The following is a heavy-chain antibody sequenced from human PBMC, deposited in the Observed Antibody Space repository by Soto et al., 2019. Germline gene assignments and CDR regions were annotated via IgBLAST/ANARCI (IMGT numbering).Heavy chain of an antibody. CDR2: IIPIFGTA. J-gene: IGHJ6*02. D-gene: IGHD6-13*01. CDR3: ASLIAAAGPPHSPRYYYGMDV. CDR1: GGTFSSYA. Sequence: QVQLVQSGAEVKKPGSSVKVSCKASGGTFSSYAISWVRQAPGQGLEWMGGIIPIFGTADYAQKFQGRVTITAAESTSTAYMELSSLRSEDTAVYYCASLIAAAGPPHSPRYYYGMDVWGQGTTVTVSS. V-gene: IGHV1-69*12.